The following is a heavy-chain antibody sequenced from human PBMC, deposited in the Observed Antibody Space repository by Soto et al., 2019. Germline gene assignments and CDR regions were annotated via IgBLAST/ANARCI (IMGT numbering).Heavy chain of an antibody. CDR3: ANGGRSWNFDY. D-gene: IGHD6-13*01. CDR2: ISGGGGST. V-gene: IGHV3-23*01. CDR1: GFTFSSYA. Sequence: GSLRLSCAASGFTFSSYAMSWVRQAPGKGLERVSAISGGGGSTYYADSVKGRFTSSGDNSKNTLYLQMNSLRAEDTAVYYCANGGRSWNFDYWGQGTLVTVSP. J-gene: IGHJ4*02.